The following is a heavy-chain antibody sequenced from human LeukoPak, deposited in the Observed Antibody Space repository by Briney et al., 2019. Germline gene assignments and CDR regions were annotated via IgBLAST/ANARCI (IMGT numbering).Heavy chain of an antibody. D-gene: IGHD3-22*01. CDR1: GFTFSSYA. Sequence: GGSLRLSCAASGFTFSSYAMSWVRQAPGEGLEWVSAISGSGGSTYYADSVKGRFTISRDNSKNTLYLQMNSLRAEDTAVYYCAKGTQDTMIVVANHWGQGTLVTVSS. J-gene: IGHJ4*02. CDR3: AKGTQDTMIVVANH. V-gene: IGHV3-23*01. CDR2: ISGSGGST.